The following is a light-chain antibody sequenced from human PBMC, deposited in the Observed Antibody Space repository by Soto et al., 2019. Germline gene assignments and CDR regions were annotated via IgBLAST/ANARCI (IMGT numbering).Light chain of an antibody. V-gene: IGKV1-12*01. CDR2: AAS. CDR1: QDISSW. Sequence: DIHMTQSPSSVSASVGDSVIITCRASQDISSWVAWYQQKPGKAPKLLISAASSLESGVPRRFSGSGSGTDFTLIISSLQPEDFATYFCQQGDSLPFTFGGGTKVEIK. J-gene: IGKJ4*01. CDR3: QQGDSLPFT.